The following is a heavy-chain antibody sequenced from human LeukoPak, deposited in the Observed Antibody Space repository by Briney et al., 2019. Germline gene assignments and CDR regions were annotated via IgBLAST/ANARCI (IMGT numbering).Heavy chain of an antibody. V-gene: IGHV4-59*08. CDR1: DDSISSYY. CDR2: IYNSGST. D-gene: IGHD6-13*01. J-gene: IGHJ4*02. CDR3: ARIGAAGAGGLDY. Sequence: KPSETLSLTCSVSDDSISSYYWSWIRQPPGKGLEWIGYIYNSGSTNYNPSLKSRVTISVDTSKNQFSLKLSSVTAADTAVYYCARIGAAGAGGLDYWGQGTLVTVSS.